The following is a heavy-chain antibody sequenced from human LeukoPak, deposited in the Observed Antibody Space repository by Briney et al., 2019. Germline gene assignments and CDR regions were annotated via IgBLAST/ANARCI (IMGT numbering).Heavy chain of an antibody. D-gene: IGHD1-14*01. V-gene: IGHV3-66*01. Sequence: GGSLRLSCATSGVTVWSSFRTWVRQTPGRGLECVAIIHSNGTTHYVDSVKGRFTISRDNSKDTFYLQMHSLRVEDTAVYYCSRDRTGTYLDYWGQGALVTVSS. CDR2: IHSNGTT. CDR3: SRDRTGTYLDY. CDR1: GVTVWSSF. J-gene: IGHJ4*02.